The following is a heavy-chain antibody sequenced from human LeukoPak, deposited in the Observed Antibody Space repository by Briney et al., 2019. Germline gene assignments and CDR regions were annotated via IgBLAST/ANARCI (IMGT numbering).Heavy chain of an antibody. CDR1: GGSISSYY. V-gene: IGHV4-59*08. D-gene: IGHD3-10*01. Sequence: PSETLSLTCTVSGGSISSYYRSWIRQPPGKGLEWIGYIYYSGSTNYNPSLKSRVTISVDTSKNQFSLKLSSVTAADTAVYYCARHSGSGSSPQDYWGQGTLVTVSS. J-gene: IGHJ4*02. CDR3: ARHSGSGSSPQDY. CDR2: IYYSGST.